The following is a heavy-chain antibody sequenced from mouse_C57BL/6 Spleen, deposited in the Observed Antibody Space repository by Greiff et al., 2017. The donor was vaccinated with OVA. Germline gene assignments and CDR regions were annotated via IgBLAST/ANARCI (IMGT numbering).Heavy chain of an antibody. V-gene: IGHV1-26*01. CDR3: ARYGYDGHWYFDV. J-gene: IGHJ1*03. CDR1: GYTFTDYY. CDR2: INPNNGGT. D-gene: IGHD2-2*01. Sequence: EVQLQQSGPELVKPGASVKISCKASGYTFTDYYMNWVKQSHGKSLEWIGAINPNNGGTSYNQKFKGKATLTVDKSSSTAYMELRSLTSEDSAVYYCARYGYDGHWYFDVWGTGTTVTVSS.